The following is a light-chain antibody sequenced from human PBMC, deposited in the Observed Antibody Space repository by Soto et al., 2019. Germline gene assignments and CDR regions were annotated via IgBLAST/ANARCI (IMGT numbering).Light chain of an antibody. Sequence: QSALTQPASVSGSPGQSITISCTGTSSDVGGYNYVSWYQQHPGKAPKLMISGVSNRPSGVSNRFSGSKSGNMASLTISGLQTEDEADYYCISYTTSVTYVFGTGTKLTVL. CDR2: GVS. V-gene: IGLV2-14*01. J-gene: IGLJ1*01. CDR1: SSDVGGYNY. CDR3: ISYTTSVTYV.